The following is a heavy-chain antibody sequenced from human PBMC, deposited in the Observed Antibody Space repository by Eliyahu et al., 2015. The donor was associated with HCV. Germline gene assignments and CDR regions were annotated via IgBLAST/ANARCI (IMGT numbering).Heavy chain of an antibody. J-gene: IGHJ5*02. V-gene: IGHV1-69*01. CDR2: IIPMYGTP. Sequence: QVQLVQSGPEVRKPGSSVKVSCTDSGGSFSSYTLCWVRQAPGQRPEWMGGIIPMYGTPRYAQKFQGRVTITADEGTRTAYMELRSLKSDDTAMYYCAREVATTCYWFDPWGQGTLVIVSS. D-gene: IGHD5-12*01. CDR3: AREVATTCYWFDP. CDR1: GGSFSSYT.